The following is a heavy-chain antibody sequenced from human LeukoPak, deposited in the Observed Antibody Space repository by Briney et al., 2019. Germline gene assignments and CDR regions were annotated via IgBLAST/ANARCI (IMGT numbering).Heavy chain of an antibody. Sequence: GGSLRLSCAASGFTFSSYSMNWVRQAPGKGLEWVSYISSSSSTIYYADSVKGRFTMSRDNAKNSLYLQMNSLRAEDTAVYYCAREAYCTNGVCYFDYWGQGTLVTVSS. J-gene: IGHJ4*02. CDR2: ISSSSSTI. CDR3: AREAYCTNGVCYFDY. CDR1: GFTFSSYS. V-gene: IGHV3-48*01. D-gene: IGHD2-8*01.